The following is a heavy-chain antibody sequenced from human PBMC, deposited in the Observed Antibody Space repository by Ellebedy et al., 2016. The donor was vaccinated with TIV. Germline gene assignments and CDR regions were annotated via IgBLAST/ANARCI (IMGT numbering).Heavy chain of an antibody. CDR3: ARAFVDTAMVSYYGMDV. CDR2: INPNSGGT. CDR1: GYTFTGYY. V-gene: IGHV1-2*04. J-gene: IGHJ6*02. Sequence: ASVKVSCKASGYTFTGYYMHWVRQAPGQGLEWMGWINPNSGGTNYAQKFQGWVTMTRDTSISTAYMELSRLRSDDTAVYYCARAFVDTAMVSYYGMDVWGQGTTVTVSS. D-gene: IGHD5-18*01.